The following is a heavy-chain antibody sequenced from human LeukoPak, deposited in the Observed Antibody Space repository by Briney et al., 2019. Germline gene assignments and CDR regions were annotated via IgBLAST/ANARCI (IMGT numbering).Heavy chain of an antibody. Sequence: TLRLSCAASGFTSTNDAMRSVRQTPRTGQEWGSAITGTGGTTYYADSVKGRFTISRDNSESTLYLQMNSLRAEDTAIYYCAKDGGVMGWLLDHWGQGILVTVSS. CDR3: AKDGGVMGWLLDH. CDR1: GFTSTNDA. V-gene: IGHV3-23*01. J-gene: IGHJ4*02. D-gene: IGHD3-16*01. CDR2: ITGTGGTT.